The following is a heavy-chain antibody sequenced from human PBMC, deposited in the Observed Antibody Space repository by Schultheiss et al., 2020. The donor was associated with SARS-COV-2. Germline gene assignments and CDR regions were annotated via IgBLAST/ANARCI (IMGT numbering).Heavy chain of an antibody. Sequence: SVKVSCKASGGTFSSYAISWVRQAPGQGLEWMGGIIPIFGTANYAQKFQGWVTMTRNTSISTAYMELRSLRSEDTAVYYCARGTYYGSGSIGMDVWGQGTTVTVSS. CDR1: GGTFSSYA. V-gene: IGHV1-69*05. D-gene: IGHD3-10*01. CDR3: ARGTYYGSGSIGMDV. J-gene: IGHJ6*02. CDR2: IIPIFGTA.